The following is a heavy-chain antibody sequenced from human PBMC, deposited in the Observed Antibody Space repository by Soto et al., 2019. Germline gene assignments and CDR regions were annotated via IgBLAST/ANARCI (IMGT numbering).Heavy chain of an antibody. CDR1: GSIFSSYG. D-gene: IGHD1-26*01. Sequence: GGSLRLSCAASGSIFSSYGMHWVRQAPGKGLEWVAVTSFDGRNNNYADSVRGRFTISRDNFKNTLYLQMNSLRAEDTAVYYCARDRSGSYSYFFDFWGQGTLVTVSS. CDR3: ARDRSGSYSYFFDF. CDR2: TSFDGRNN. J-gene: IGHJ4*02. V-gene: IGHV3-30*03.